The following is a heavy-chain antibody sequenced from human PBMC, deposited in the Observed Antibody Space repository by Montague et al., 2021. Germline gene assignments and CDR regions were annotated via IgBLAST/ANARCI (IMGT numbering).Heavy chain of an antibody. CDR2: IKQAGSEI. D-gene: IGHD2-21*01. CDR1: GFTFSNYW. J-gene: IGHJ4*02. CDR3: ARDQSQGYCGGDCYVGLDY. V-gene: IGHV3-7*01. Sequence: SLRLSCAASGFTFSNYWMSWVRQAPGKGLEWVANIKQAGSEIHYVDSVKGRFTISRDNAKNSLYLQMNSLRAEDTAVYFCARDQSQGYCGGDCYVGLDYWGQGTLVTVSS.